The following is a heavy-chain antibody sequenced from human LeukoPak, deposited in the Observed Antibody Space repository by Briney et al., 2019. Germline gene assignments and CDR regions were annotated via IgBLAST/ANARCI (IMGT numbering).Heavy chain of an antibody. CDR3: ARGQMVYADDY. Sequence: VASVKVSCKASGGTFSSYPVSWVRQATGQGLEWMGWMNPNSGNTGYAQKFQGRVTMTRNTSISTAYMELSSLRSEDTAVYYCARGQMVYADDYWGQGTLVTVSS. V-gene: IGHV1-8*02. CDR2: MNPNSGNT. D-gene: IGHD2-8*01. J-gene: IGHJ4*02. CDR1: GGTFSSYP.